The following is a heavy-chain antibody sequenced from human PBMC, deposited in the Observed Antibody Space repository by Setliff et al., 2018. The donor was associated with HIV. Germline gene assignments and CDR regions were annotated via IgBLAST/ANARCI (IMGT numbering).Heavy chain of an antibody. J-gene: IGHJ3*02. CDR1: GFTFSSYG. Sequence: HPGGSLRLSCAASGFTFSSYGMHWVRQAPGKGLEWVAVIWYDGSNKYYADSVKGRFTITRDNSKNTLYLQMNSLRAEDTAVYYCARSKGHLYYDDDTGYVLRAFDIWGQGTMVTVSS. D-gene: IGHD3-22*01. CDR2: IWYDGSNK. V-gene: IGHV3-33*01. CDR3: ARSKGHLYYDDDTGYVLRAFDI.